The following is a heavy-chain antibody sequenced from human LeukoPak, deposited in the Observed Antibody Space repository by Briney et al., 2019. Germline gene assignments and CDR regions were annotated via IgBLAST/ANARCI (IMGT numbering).Heavy chain of an antibody. J-gene: IGHJ4*02. CDR2: IYYSGNT. V-gene: IGHV4-59*01. D-gene: IGHD5-24*01. CDR3: ARQARRDGYNWYYFDY. CDR1: GYSISSYY. Sequence: SETLSLTCTVSGYSISSYYWSWIRQPPGKGLEWIGYIYYSGNTNYNPSLKSRVTISIDTSKNQFSLKLSSVTAADTAVYYCARQARRDGYNWYYFDYWGQGTLVTVSS.